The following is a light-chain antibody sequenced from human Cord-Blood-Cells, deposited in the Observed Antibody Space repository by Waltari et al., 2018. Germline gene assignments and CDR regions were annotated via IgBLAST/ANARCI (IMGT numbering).Light chain of an antibody. CDR3: QQYYSTPHT. CDR2: WAS. CDR1: QSVLYSSNNKNY. V-gene: IGKV4-1*01. Sequence: DIVMTQSPDSLAVSLGERATINCKSSQSVLYSSNNKNYLAWYQQKPGQPPKLLIYWASTRESGVPDRFRCSGSGTDFTLTISSLQAEDVAVYYCQQYYSTPHTFGQGTKVEIK. J-gene: IGKJ1*01.